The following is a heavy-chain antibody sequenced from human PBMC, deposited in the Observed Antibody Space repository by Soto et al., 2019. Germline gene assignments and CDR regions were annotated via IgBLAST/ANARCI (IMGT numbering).Heavy chain of an antibody. Sequence: QVHLQESGPGLVKPSQTLSLTCTVSGGFVNSVNNYWSWIRQPPGKGLEWLGYIFYTGSTYYHPSLRSRITITIDTSNNQFSLKLTSVTAADTAVYYCARVHCSRFGVADPPVGWFDPWGQGTLVTVSS. CDR1: GGFVNSVNNY. CDR2: IFYTGST. V-gene: IGHV4-30-4*01. D-gene: IGHD3-3*01. CDR3: ARVHCSRFGVADPPVGWFDP. J-gene: IGHJ5*02.